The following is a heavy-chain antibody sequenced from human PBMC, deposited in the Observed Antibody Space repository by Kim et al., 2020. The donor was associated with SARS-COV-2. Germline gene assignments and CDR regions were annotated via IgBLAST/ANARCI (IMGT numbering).Heavy chain of an antibody. J-gene: IGHJ4*02. Sequence: ADSVKGRFTISRDNAKNSLYLQMNSLRVEDTAVYYCARDRSSSSGAYYFDSWGQGTLVTVSS. D-gene: IGHD2-2*01. CDR3: ARDRSSSSGAYYFDS. V-gene: IGHV3-11*06.